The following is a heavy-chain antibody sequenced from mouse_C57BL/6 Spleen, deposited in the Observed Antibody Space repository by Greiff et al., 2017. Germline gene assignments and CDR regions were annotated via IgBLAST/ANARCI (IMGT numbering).Heavy chain of an antibody. J-gene: IGHJ2*01. Sequence: EVQLQQSGPKLVKPGASVKIPCKASGYTFTDYNMDWVKQSHGTSLEWIGDITPHTGGTIYTQKFKGTATLTVDKSTSTAYMELRSLTSEDTAVYYCARVGGNYGGFDYWGQGTTLTVSS. CDR2: ITPHTGGT. CDR3: ARVGGNYGGFDY. CDR1: GYTFTDYN. D-gene: IGHD2-1*01. V-gene: IGHV1-18*01.